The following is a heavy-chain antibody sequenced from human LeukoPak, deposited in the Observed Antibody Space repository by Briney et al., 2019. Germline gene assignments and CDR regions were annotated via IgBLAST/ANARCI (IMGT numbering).Heavy chain of an antibody. CDR1: GGTFGSYA. D-gene: IGHD3-16*01. V-gene: IGHV1-69*05. CDR2: IIPIFGTA. Sequence: ASVKVSCKTSGGTFGSYAFSWVRQAPGQGLEWMGGIIPIFGTANYAQKFQGRVTITTDESTSTAYMELSSLRSEDTAVYYCARGGKFYPLDYWGQGTLVTVSS. J-gene: IGHJ4*02. CDR3: ARGGKFYPLDY.